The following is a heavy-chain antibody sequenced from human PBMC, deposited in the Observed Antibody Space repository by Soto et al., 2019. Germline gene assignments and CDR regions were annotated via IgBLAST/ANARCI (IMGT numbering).Heavy chain of an antibody. Sequence: QVQLQESGPGLVKPSQTLSLTCTVSGGSISSGGYYWSWIRQHPGKGLEWIGYIYYSGSTYYNPSLKSRVTISVDTSKNQFSLKLSSVPAADTAVYYCARDSPMYYYDSSGYYSVDAFDIWGQGTMVTVSS. CDR1: GGSISSGGYY. D-gene: IGHD3-22*01. CDR2: IYYSGST. CDR3: ARDSPMYYYDSSGYYSVDAFDI. J-gene: IGHJ3*02. V-gene: IGHV4-31*03.